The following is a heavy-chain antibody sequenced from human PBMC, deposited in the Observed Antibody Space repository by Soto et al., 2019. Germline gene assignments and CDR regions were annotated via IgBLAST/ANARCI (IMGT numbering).Heavy chain of an antibody. D-gene: IGHD2-2*01. CDR1: GGSISSGDYY. J-gene: IGHJ5*02. Sequence: SETLSLTCTVSGGSISSGDYYWSWIRQPPGKGLEWIGYIYYSGSTYYNPSLKSRVTISVDTSKNQFSLKLSSVTAADTAVYYCARAFRCSSKSCYPGDWFDPWGQGTLVTVSS. CDR2: IYYSGST. CDR3: ARAFRCSSKSCYPGDWFDP. V-gene: IGHV4-30-4*01.